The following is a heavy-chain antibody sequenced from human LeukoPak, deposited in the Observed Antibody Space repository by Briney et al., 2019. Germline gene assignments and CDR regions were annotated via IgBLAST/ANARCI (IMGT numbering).Heavy chain of an antibody. J-gene: IGHJ4*02. D-gene: IGHD3-22*01. CDR2: IYYNGAT. CDR3: ARPAYSGYFDH. Sequence: SETLSLTCTVSGGSISSATYYWGWVRQPPGKGLEWIGSIYYNGATYYHPSLKSRVTIAVDTSKKRFSLRLSSVTAADTAVYYCARPAYSGYFDHWGRGTLVTVSS. CDR1: GGSISSATYY. V-gene: IGHV4-39*01.